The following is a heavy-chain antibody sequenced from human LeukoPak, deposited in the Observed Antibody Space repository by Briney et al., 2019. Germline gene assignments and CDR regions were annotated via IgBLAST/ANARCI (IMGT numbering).Heavy chain of an antibody. CDR2: IDYNVLT. J-gene: IGHJ3*02. CDR3: ARLLEYDNSGDTDTFEI. Sequence: PSETLSLTCTLSGVALSSYYWTWIRQSPGHGLEWIAFIDYNVLTRYNPSLQSRVTMSQDTYKNRCSMHLRSATAADTAMYYCARLLEYDNSGDTDTFEIWGQGTLVTVSS. CDR1: GVALSSYY. D-gene: IGHD3-22*01. V-gene: IGHV4-59*01.